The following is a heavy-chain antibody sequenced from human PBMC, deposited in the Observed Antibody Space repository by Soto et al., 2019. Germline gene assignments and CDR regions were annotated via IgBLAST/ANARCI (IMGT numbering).Heavy chain of an antibody. J-gene: IGHJ4*02. V-gene: IGHV4-39*01. CDR3: ARGVSSSLFYY. Sequence: SETLSLTCTVSGGSISSSSYYWGWIRQPPGKGLEWIGIVYYDGSAFYTPSLKSQVTISVDTSETQVSLKLSSVTAADTAVYYCARGVSSSLFYYWGQGTLVTVSS. CDR2: VYYDGSA. D-gene: IGHD6-6*01. CDR1: GGSISSSSYY.